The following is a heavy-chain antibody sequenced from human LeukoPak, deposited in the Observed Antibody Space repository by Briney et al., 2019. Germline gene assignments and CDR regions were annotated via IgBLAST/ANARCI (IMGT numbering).Heavy chain of an antibody. D-gene: IGHD2-2*03. J-gene: IGHJ6*02. CDR1: GGSISIYY. CDR3: ARHGYCSSTSCYYYYYYGMDV. V-gene: IGHV4-59*08. Sequence: NPSETLSLTCTVSGGSISIYYWRWIRQPPGKGLEWIGYIYYSGSTNYNPSLKSRVTLSVGTSKNQFSLKLSSVTAADTAVYYCARHGYCSSTSCYYYYYYGMDVWGQGTTVTVSS. CDR2: IYYSGST.